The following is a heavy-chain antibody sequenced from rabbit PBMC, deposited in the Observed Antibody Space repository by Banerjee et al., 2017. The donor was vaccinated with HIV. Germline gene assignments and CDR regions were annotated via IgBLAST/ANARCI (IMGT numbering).Heavy chain of an antibody. CDR2: IADSSSGFT. J-gene: IGHJ3*01. V-gene: IGHV1S40*01. D-gene: IGHD4-1*01. Sequence: QSLEESGGDLVKPGASLTLTCTASGFSFSTNHYMCWVRQAPGKGLEWVSCIADSSSGFTYSATWAKGRFTISKTSSTTVTLQMTSLTAADTATYFCARDLDGVIGWNFGWWGQGTLVTVS. CDR3: ARDLDGVIGWNFGW. CDR1: GFSFSTNHY.